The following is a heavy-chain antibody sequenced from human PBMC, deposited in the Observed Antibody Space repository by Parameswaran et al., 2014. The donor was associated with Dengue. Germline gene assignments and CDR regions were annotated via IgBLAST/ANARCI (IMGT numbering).Heavy chain of an antibody. J-gene: IGHJ6*02. CDR3: SRLYCSGIDCYASNYYSGMDV. Sequence: WVRQAPGQGLEWMGWISVYSGKTKSAQKFQGRVTMTTDTSTSTAYMELRSLRSDDTAVYYCSRLYCSGIDCYASNYYSGMDVWGQGTTVTVSS. D-gene: IGHD2-2*01. V-gene: IGHV1-18*01. CDR2: ISVYSGKT.